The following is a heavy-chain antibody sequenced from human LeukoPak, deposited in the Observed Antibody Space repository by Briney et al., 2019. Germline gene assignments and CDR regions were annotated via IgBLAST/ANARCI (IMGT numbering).Heavy chain of an antibody. D-gene: IGHD1-26*01. CDR1: GGTFSSYA. CDR2: IIPIFGTA. V-gene: IGHV1-69*05. J-gene: IGHJ4*02. Sequence: SVKVSCKASGGTFSSYAISWVRQAPGQGLEWMGGIIPIFGTANYAQKFQGRVTITTDESTSTAYMELSSLRSEDTAVYYCAKDLAELEVGCSDYWGQGNLVTVSS. CDR3: AKDLAELEVGCSDY.